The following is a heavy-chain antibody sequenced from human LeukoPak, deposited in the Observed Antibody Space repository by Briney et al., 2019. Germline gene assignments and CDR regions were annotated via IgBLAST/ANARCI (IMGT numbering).Heavy chain of an antibody. CDR2: ISGSGGST. D-gene: IGHD3-16*02. J-gene: IGHJ4*02. CDR3: AKPGVDYVWGSYRPYYFDY. Sequence: QSGGSLRLSCAASGFTFSSYAMHWVRQAPGKGLEWVSAISGSGGSTYYADSVKGRFTISRDNSKNTLYLQMNSLRAEDTAVYYCAKPGVDYVWGSYRPYYFDYWGQGTLVTVSS. V-gene: IGHV3-23*01. CDR1: GFTFSSYA.